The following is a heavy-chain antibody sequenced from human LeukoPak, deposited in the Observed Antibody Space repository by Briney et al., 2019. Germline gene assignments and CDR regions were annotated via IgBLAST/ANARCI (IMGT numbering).Heavy chain of an antibody. V-gene: IGHV3-53*01. J-gene: IGHJ4*02. CDR3: ARGDPSADYFDY. CDR2: IYSGGST. CDR1: GFTVSSNY. Sequence: GGSLRLSCAASGFTVSSNYMSWVRQAPGKGLEWVSVIYSGGSTYYADSVKGRFTISRDNAKNSLYLQMNSLRAEDTAVYYCARGDPSADYFDYWGQGTLVTVSS.